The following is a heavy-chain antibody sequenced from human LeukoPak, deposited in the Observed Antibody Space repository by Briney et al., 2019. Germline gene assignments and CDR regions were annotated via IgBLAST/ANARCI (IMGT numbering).Heavy chain of an antibody. J-gene: IGHJ4*02. V-gene: IGHV3-48*03. CDR1: GFTFSSYE. CDR3: ARVHRSSARKFDS. Sequence: GGSLRLSCAASGFTFSSYEMNWVRQAPGKGLEWVSYISSTGSTIYYADSVKGRFTISRDNAKNSLYLQLNSLRAEDTAVYYCARVHRSSARKFDSWGQGTLVTVSS. D-gene: IGHD6-13*01. CDR2: ISSTGSTI.